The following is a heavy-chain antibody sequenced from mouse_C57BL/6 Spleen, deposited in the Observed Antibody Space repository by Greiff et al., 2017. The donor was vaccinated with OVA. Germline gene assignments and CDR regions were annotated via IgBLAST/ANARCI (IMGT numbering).Heavy chain of an antibody. CDR1: GYSITSGYY. J-gene: IGHJ2*01. V-gene: IGHV3-6*01. D-gene: IGHD1-1*01. Sequence: EVQLVESGPGLVKPSQSLSLTCSVTGYSITSGYYWNWIRQFPGNKLEWMGYISYDGTNNYNPSLKNRISITRDTSKNQFFLKLNSVTTEDTATYYCASDYGSSYGAFDYWGQGTTLTVSS. CDR3: ASDYGSSYGAFDY. CDR2: ISYDGTN.